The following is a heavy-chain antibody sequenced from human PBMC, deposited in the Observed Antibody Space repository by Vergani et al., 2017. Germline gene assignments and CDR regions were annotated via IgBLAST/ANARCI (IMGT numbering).Heavy chain of an antibody. Sequence: QVQLVQSGAEVKKPGSSVKVSCKASGGTFSSYAISWVRQAPGQGLEWMGRIIPVLGKTKYAQDFQGRLMITADTSTSTAYMELTSLRSQDTAVYYCARDPRGYGGDPEDYYYGMDVWGQGTTVTVSS. CDR2: IIPVLGKT. V-gene: IGHV1-69*04. J-gene: IGHJ6*02. CDR3: ARDPRGYGGDPEDYYYGMDV. CDR1: GGTFSSYA. D-gene: IGHD2-21*02.